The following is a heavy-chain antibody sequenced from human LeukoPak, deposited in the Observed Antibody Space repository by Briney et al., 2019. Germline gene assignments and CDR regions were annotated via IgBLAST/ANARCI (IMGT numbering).Heavy chain of an antibody. CDR3: ARGGSAWDNPFDY. CDR2: INSTSGGT. J-gene: IGHJ4*02. Sequence: ASVKVSCKASGYIFTGYYIHWVRQAPGQGLEWMGWINSTSGGTKYAQKFQGRVTMTRDTSISTAYMELSRMRADDTAVFYCARGGSAWDNPFDYWGQGTLVTVSS. CDR1: GYIFTGYY. V-gene: IGHV1-2*02. D-gene: IGHD6-19*01.